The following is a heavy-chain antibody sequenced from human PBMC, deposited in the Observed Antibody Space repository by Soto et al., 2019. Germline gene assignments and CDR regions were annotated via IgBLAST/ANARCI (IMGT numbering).Heavy chain of an antibody. CDR2: SRKKANSYTT. J-gene: IGHJ4*02. Sequence: EVQLVESGGGLVQPGGSLRLSCAASGFTFSDHYMDWVRQTPGKGLEWIGRSRKKANSYTTEYAASVKGRFTISRDESKNSLYLQMNSLKTEDTAVYYCARATTVGPPYYSDHWGQGTLVTVSS. D-gene: IGHD4-4*01. CDR1: GFTFSDHY. CDR3: ARATTVGPPYYSDH. V-gene: IGHV3-72*01.